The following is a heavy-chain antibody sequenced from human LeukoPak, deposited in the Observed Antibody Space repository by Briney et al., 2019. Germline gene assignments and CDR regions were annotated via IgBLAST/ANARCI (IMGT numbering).Heavy chain of an antibody. CDR3: ARSISAARSYYYYYMDV. V-gene: IGHV3-21*01. CDR1: GFTFSSYS. CDR2: ISSSSSYI. J-gene: IGHJ6*03. D-gene: IGHD6-6*01. Sequence: GGSLRLSCAASGFTFSSYSMNWVRQAPGKGLEWVSSISSSSSYIYYADSVKGRFTISRDNAKNSLYLEMNSLRAEDTAVYYCARSISAARSYYYYYMDVWGKGTTVTVSS.